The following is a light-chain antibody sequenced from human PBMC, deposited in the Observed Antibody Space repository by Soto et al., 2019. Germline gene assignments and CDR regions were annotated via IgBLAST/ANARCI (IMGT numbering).Light chain of an antibody. CDR1: NSNIVIDY. V-gene: IGLV1-51*01. CDR3: GTWDRSLSAVV. Sequence: QSVLTQPPSVSAAPGQKVTIACSGSNSNIVIDYVSWFQHIPGTAPKLLIYDDRYRPSGIPDRFSGSKSGTSATLDIAGLQTEDEADYYCGTWDRSLSAVVFGGGTKVTVL. J-gene: IGLJ3*02. CDR2: DDR.